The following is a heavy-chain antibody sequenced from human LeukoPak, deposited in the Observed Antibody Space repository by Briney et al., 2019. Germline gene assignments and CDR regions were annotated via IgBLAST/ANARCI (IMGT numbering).Heavy chain of an antibody. J-gene: IGHJ4*02. CDR2: FDPEDGET. Sequence: ASVKVSCKVSGYTLTELSMHWVRQAPGKGLEWMGGFDPEDGETIYAQKFQGRVTMTEDTSTDTAYMELSSLRSGDTAVYYCATLPWPSFGVDYWGQGTLVTVSS. CDR1: GYTLTELS. CDR3: ATLPWPSFGVDY. D-gene: IGHD3-10*01. V-gene: IGHV1-24*01.